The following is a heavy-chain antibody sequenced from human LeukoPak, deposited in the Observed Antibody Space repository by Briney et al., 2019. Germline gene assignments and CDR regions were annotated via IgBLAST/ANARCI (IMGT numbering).Heavy chain of an antibody. CDR2: ISYDGSNK. CDR1: GFTFSSYG. Sequence: GRSLRLSCAASGFTFSSYGMHWVRQAPGKGLEWVAVISYDGSNKYYADSVKGRFTISRDNSKNTLYLQMNSLRAEDTAVYYCATVEYYDSSGSCYFQHWGQGTLLTVSS. CDR3: ATVEYYDSSGSCYFQH. D-gene: IGHD3-22*01. J-gene: IGHJ1*01. V-gene: IGHV3-30*03.